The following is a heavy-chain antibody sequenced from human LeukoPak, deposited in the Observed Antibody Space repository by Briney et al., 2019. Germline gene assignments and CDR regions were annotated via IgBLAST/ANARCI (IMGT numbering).Heavy chain of an antibody. D-gene: IGHD3-22*01. J-gene: IGHJ4*02. V-gene: IGHV3-30*04. CDR2: ISYDGSNK. CDR1: GFTFSSYA. Sequence: PGGSLRLSCAASGFTFSSYAMHWVRQAPGKGLEWVAVISYDGSNKYYADSVKGRFTISRDNSKNTLYLQMNSLRAEDMAVYYCARGADYDSSGYYLTYFDYWGQGTLVTVSS. CDR3: ARGADYDSSGYYLTYFDY.